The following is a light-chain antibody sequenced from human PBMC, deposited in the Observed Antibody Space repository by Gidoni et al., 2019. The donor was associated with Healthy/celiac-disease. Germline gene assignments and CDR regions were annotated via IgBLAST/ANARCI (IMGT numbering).Light chain of an antibody. CDR1: QSVSSSY. CDR3: QQYGSSPYT. J-gene: IGKJ2*01. V-gene: IGKV3-20*01. CDR2: GAS. Sequence: DIVLTQSLGTLSLSTGERATLSCRASQSVSSSYLAWYQQKPGQAPRLLIYGASSRATGIPDRFSGSGSGTDFTLTISRLEPEDFAVYYCQQYGSSPYTFGQXTKLEIK.